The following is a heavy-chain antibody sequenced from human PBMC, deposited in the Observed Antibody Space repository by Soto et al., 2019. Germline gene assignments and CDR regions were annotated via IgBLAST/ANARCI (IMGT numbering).Heavy chain of an antibody. Sequence: PSETLSLTCTVSGGSISSGGYYWSWIRQHPGKGLEWIGYIYYSGRTYYNPSLKSRVTISLDTSRNQFSLKLSSVTAADTAVYYCARQGYSSSWYALDYYYYGMDVWGQGTTVTVSS. CDR1: GGSISSGGYY. J-gene: IGHJ6*02. V-gene: IGHV4-31*03. CDR3: ARQGYSSSWYALDYYYYGMDV. CDR2: IYYSGRT. D-gene: IGHD6-13*01.